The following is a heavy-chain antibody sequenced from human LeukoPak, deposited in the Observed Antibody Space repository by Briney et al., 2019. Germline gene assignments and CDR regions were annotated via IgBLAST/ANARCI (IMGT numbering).Heavy chain of an antibody. CDR3: ARGAGYSSTNGYLDY. CDR2: ISYDGSNK. J-gene: IGHJ4*02. CDR1: GFTFSSYG. V-gene: IGHV3-30*03. D-gene: IGHD6-13*01. Sequence: GGSLRLSCAASGFTFSSYGMHWVRQAPGKGLEWVAVISYDGSNKYYADSVKGRFTISRDNSKNTLYLQMNSLRAEDTAVYYCARGAGYSSTNGYLDYWGQGTLVTVSS.